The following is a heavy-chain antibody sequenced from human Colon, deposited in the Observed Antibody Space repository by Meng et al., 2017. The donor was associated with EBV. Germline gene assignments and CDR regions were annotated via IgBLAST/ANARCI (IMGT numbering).Heavy chain of an antibody. CDR1: GGSFSRSSFY. CDR3: ARGGYYSFDY. CDR2: MHYSGGT. D-gene: IGHD5-18*01. J-gene: IGHJ4*02. Sequence: LRESGPGLGTPSDTLSLPCRFSGGSFSRSSFYWGWIRQPPGKGLEWIGSMHYSGGTYYNPSLKSRVTISVDTSKNQFSLKLTSVTAADTAVYYCARGGYYSFDYWGQRTLVTVSS. V-gene: IGHV4-39*01.